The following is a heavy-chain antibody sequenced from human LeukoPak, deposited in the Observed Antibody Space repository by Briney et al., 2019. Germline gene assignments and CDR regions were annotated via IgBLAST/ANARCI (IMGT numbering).Heavy chain of an antibody. CDR1: GFTFSSYA. CDR3: ARGDGYDFFDY. D-gene: IGHD5-24*01. J-gene: IGHJ4*02. V-gene: IGHV3-23*01. CDR2: ISGSGGST. Sequence: PGGSLRLSCAASGFTFSSYAMSWVRQAPGKGLEWVSAISGSGGSTYYADSVKGRFTISRDNAKNSLFLQMNSLRAEDTAVYYCARGDGYDFFDYWGQGTLVSVSS.